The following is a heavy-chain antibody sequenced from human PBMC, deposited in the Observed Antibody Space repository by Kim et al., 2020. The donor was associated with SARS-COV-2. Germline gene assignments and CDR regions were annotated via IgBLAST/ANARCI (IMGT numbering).Heavy chain of an antibody. Sequence: GGSLRLSCAASGFTFSSYAMSWVRRAPGKGLEWVSAISGSGGSTYYADSVNGRFTISIDNTKNTPYLQMNSLRAEDTAVYYCANSPAWDYEIYYFDYWG. CDR2: ISGSGGST. D-gene: IGHD1-7*01. V-gene: IGHV3-23*01. J-gene: IGHJ4*01. CDR1: GFTFSSYA. CDR3: ANSPAWDYEIYYFDY.